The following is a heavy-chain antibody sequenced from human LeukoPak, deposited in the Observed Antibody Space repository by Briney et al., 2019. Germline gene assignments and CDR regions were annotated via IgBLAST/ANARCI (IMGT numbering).Heavy chain of an antibody. D-gene: IGHD3-22*01. CDR2: ISSSGSTI. CDR3: ASTDSSGYDAYFDY. V-gene: IGHV3-11*04. CDR1: GFTFSDYY. Sequence: GGSLRLSCAASGFTFSDYYMSWIRQAPGKGLEWVSYISSSGSTIYYADSVKGRFTIPRDNAKNSLYLQMNSLRAEDTAVYYCASTDSSGYDAYFDYWGQGTLVTVSS. J-gene: IGHJ4*02.